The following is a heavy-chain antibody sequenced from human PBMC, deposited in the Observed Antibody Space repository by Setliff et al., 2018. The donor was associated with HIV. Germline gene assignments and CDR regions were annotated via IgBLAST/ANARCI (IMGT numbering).Heavy chain of an antibody. V-gene: IGHV4-39*07. CDR2: VYYTGST. J-gene: IGHJ4*02. Sequence: SETLSLTCTLSGGSVSSSGYYWGWLRQPPGQGPEWIGSVYYTGSTYYSLSLNSRVTISVDTSKNQFSLKLSSVTAADTAVYYCARGGYIAARFYYFDYWGQGLLVTVLL. D-gene: IGHD6-6*01. CDR3: ARGGYIAARFYYFDY. CDR1: GGSVSSSGYY.